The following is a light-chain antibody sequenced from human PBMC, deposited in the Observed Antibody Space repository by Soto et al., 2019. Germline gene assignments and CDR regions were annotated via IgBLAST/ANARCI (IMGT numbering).Light chain of an antibody. V-gene: IGLV1-47*01. Sequence: QAVVTQPPTASGTPGQRVTISCSGTSSSIESNYVYWYQQLPGTAPRLLIYRNNQRPSGVPDRFSGSKSGTSASLAISALRSEDEADYYCTVWDDSLRGRLFGGGTQLTVL. J-gene: IGLJ2*01. CDR2: RNN. CDR3: TVWDDSLRGRL. CDR1: SSSIESNY.